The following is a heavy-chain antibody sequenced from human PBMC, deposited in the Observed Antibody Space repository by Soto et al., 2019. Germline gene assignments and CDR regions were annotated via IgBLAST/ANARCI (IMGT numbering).Heavy chain of an antibody. CDR1: GYSFTSYG. CDR2: ISTYNGNT. D-gene: IGHD2-21*01. CDR3: ARDRLVMGIIVPNAFDI. V-gene: IGHV1-18*01. J-gene: IGHJ3*02. Sequence: QVQLVQSGAEVKKPGASVKVSCKASGYSFTSYGISWVRQAPGQGLEWMGWISTYNGNTDYAQNLQGRVTMTTDTSTSTSYMELRSLRSDDPAVYYWARDRLVMGIIVPNAFDIWGQGTMVNVSS.